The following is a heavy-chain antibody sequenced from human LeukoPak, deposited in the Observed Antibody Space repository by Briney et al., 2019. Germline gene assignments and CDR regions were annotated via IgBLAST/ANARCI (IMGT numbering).Heavy chain of an antibody. CDR1: GGTFSSYA. V-gene: IGHV1-69*01. Sequence: SVKVSCKASGGTFSSYAISWVRQAPGQGLEWMGGIIPIFGTANYAQKFQGRVTITADESTSTAYTELSSLRSEDTAVYYCARETSYYDILTGYFYYFDYWGQGTLVTVSS. J-gene: IGHJ4*02. CDR2: IIPIFGTA. CDR3: ARETSYYDILTGYFYYFDY. D-gene: IGHD3-9*01.